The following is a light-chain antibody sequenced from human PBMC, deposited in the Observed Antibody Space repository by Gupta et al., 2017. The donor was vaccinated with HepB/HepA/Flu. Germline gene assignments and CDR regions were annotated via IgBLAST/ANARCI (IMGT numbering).Light chain of an antibody. CDR1: QSVTSN. J-gene: IGKJ2*01. V-gene: IGKV3-15*01. CDR3: QQYNDWPYT. CDR2: GAS. Sequence: EIVMTQSPATLSVSPGERATLSCRASQSVTSNLAWYQQRPGQAPRLLFYGASTRATGIPARFSGSGSGTDFTLTISSLQSEDFAVYYCQQYNDWPYTFGRRTKLEIK.